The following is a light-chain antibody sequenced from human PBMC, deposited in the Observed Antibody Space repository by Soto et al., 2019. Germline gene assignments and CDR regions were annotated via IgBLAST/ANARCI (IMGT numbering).Light chain of an antibody. V-gene: IGLV2-18*02. Sequence: QSALTQPPSVSGSPGQSVTISCTGTSSDIGIYDRVSWYQQTPGTAPKLMIYEVTNRPSGVPDRFSGSKSGTTASLTISGLQAEDEAGYYCSSYTSSNTVLFGGGTRSPS. CDR1: SSDIGIYDR. CDR3: SSYTSSNTVL. CDR2: EVT. J-gene: IGLJ2*01.